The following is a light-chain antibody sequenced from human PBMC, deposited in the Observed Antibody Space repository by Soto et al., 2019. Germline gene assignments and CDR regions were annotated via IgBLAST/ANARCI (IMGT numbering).Light chain of an antibody. CDR3: QQYGSSRWT. V-gene: IGKV3-20*01. CDR2: GAS. Sequence: EIVLTQSPGTLSLSPGERATLSCRASQSVSSSYLAWYQHKPGQARSLLIYGASSRATGIPDRFSGSGSGTDFTLTISRLEPEDFAVYYCQQYGSSRWTFGQGTKVDIK. J-gene: IGKJ1*01. CDR1: QSVSSSY.